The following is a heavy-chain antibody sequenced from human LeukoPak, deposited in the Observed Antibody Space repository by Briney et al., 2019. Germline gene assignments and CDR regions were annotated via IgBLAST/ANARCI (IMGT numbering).Heavy chain of an antibody. D-gene: IGHD6-13*01. J-gene: IGHJ4*02. CDR1: GGSISSGGYY. V-gene: IGHV4-30-2*01. Sequence: SQTLSLTCTVSGGSISSGGYYWSWIRQPPGKGLEWIGYIYHSGSTYYNPSLKSRVTISVDRSKNQFSLKLSSVTAADTAVYYCASSPGVAALDYWGQGTLVTVSS. CDR3: ASSPGVAALDY. CDR2: IYHSGST.